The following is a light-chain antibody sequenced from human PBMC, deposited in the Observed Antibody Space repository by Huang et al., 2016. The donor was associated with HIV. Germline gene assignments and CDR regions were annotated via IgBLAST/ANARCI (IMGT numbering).Light chain of an antibody. CDR2: GAS. Sequence: VMTQSPASLSASPGARVTLSCRGSQGVRTNLAWYHQKPGQPPTRLMLGASARATGSPPGCSGSGSGTEFTRTITSLQCSDSAIYYCQQYNDWPPLTFGGGTKVEI. CDR3: QQYNDWPPLT. J-gene: IGKJ4*01. V-gene: IGKV3-15*01. CDR1: QGVRTN.